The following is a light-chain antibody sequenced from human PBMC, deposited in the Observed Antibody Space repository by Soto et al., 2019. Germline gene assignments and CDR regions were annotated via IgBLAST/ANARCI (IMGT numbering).Light chain of an antibody. Sequence: HSVLTQPASVSGSPGQSVTISCTGTSSDVGAYKYVSWYQQHPGKAPKLMIYEVSNRPSGVSNRFSGSKSGNTASLTISGLQADDEADYYCNSYAGDIIRFVFGTGTKLTVL. CDR1: SSDVGAYKY. CDR3: NSYAGDIIRFV. V-gene: IGLV2-14*01. J-gene: IGLJ1*01. CDR2: EVS.